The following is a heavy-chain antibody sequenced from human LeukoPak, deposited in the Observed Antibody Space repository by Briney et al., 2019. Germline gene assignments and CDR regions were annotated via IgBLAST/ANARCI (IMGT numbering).Heavy chain of an antibody. V-gene: IGHV4-59*01. Sequence: PSETLSLTCTVSGGSISSYYWSWIRQPPGKGLEWIGYIYYSGSTNYNPSLKSRVTISVDTSKNQFSLKLSSVTAADTAVYYCARGYSSDLFDYWGQGTLVTVSS. J-gene: IGHJ4*02. CDR2: IYYSGST. D-gene: IGHD6-25*01. CDR1: GGSISSYY. CDR3: ARGYSSDLFDY.